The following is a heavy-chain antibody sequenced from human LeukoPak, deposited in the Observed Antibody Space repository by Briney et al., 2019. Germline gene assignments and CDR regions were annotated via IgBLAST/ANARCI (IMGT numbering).Heavy chain of an antibody. CDR2: IRYDASNE. CDR1: GFAFSMYG. D-gene: IGHD3-3*01. J-gene: IGHJ4*02. Sequence: GGSLRLSCVASGFAFSMYGMHWVRQAPGKGLQWVAFIRYDASNEYYVESVKGRFTISRDNTENTLYLQMNSLRAEDTAVYYCARYDYWSGYYPLDLWGQGTLVTVSS. CDR3: ARYDYWSGYYPLDL. V-gene: IGHV3-30*02.